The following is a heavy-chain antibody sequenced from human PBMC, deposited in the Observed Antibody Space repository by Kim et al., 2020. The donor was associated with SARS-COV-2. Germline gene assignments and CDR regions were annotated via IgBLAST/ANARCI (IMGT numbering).Heavy chain of an antibody. Sequence: SETLSLTCTVSGGSISSSSYYWGWIRQPPGKGLEWIGSIYYSGSTYYNPSLKSRVTISVDTSKNQFSLKLSSVTAADTAVYYCARHGSLEWLLYVDDAFDIWGQGTMVTVSS. V-gene: IGHV4-39*01. J-gene: IGHJ3*02. CDR2: IYYSGST. CDR1: GGSISSSSYY. D-gene: IGHD3-3*01. CDR3: ARHGSLEWLLYVDDAFDI.